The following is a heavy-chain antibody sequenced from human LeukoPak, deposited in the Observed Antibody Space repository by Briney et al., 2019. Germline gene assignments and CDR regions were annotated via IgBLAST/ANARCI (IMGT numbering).Heavy chain of an antibody. V-gene: IGHV4-34*01. CDR1: GVSFSTYY. CDR3: ARRLYGSDY. Sequence: SETLSLTCDVSGVSFSTYYWSWIRQSPEKGLEGIGEVNHSGYTNLNPSLKSRVTISVDTSKNQFSLKLSSVTAADTAVYYCARRLYGSDYWGQGTLVTVSS. J-gene: IGHJ4*02. D-gene: IGHD4-17*01. CDR2: VNHSGYT.